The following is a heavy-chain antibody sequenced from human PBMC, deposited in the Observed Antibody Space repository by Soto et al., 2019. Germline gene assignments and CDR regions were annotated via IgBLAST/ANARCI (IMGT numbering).Heavy chain of an antibody. Sequence: GGSLRLSCAASGFTFSSYSMNWVRQAPGKGLEWVSYISSSSSTIYYADSVKGRFTISRDNAKNSLYLQMNSLRAEDTALYYCAREYYDFWSGPHANWFDPWGQGTLVTVSS. V-gene: IGHV3-48*01. J-gene: IGHJ5*02. CDR2: ISSSSSTI. CDR1: GFTFSSYS. D-gene: IGHD3-3*01. CDR3: AREYYDFWSGPHANWFDP.